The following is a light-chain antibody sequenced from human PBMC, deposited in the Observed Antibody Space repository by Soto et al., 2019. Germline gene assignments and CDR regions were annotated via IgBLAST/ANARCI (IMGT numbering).Light chain of an antibody. CDR3: QQANSFPIT. J-gene: IGKJ5*01. CDR2: AAS. CDR1: QGIRSW. Sequence: DIQMTQSPSSVSASVGDRVTITCRASQGIRSWLAWYQQKPGTAPKLLIYAASTLHSGVPSRFSGSGSGTDFTLTSSSLQPDDFATYYCQQANSFPITCGEGTRLEIK. V-gene: IGKV1-12*01.